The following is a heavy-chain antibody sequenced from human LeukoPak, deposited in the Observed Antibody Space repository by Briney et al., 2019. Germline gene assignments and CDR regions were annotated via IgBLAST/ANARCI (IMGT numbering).Heavy chain of an antibody. Sequence: GASVKVSCKASGYTFPSYGISWVRQAPGQGLEWMGWINPHSGDTNYAQNFQGRVTMTRDTSLSTAYMELSRLTSDDTAVYYCAKYADFKPFDYWGQGALVTVSS. CDR2: INPHSGDT. V-gene: IGHV1-2*02. CDR3: AKYADFKPFDY. D-gene: IGHD2-8*01. CDR1: GYTFPSYG. J-gene: IGHJ4*02.